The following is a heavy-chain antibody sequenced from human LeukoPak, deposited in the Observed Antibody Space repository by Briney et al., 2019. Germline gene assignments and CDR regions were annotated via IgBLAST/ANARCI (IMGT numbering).Heavy chain of an antibody. CDR1: GFIFNTYS. CDR3: ARERGRGRDSPWFDY. Sequence: GGSLRLSCAASGFIFNTYSINWVRQAPGKGLEWISYISRSSSSIYYADSVKGRFTISRDNSKNTLDLQMTGLRAEDTAVYYCARERGRGRDSPWFDYWGQGTLVTVSS. D-gene: IGHD1-26*01. CDR2: ISRSSSSI. J-gene: IGHJ4*02. V-gene: IGHV3-48*01.